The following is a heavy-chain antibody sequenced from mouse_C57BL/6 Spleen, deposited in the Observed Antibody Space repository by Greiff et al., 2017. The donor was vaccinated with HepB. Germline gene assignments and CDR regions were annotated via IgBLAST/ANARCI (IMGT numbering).Heavy chain of an antibody. Sequence: VQLKESGPELVKPGASVKISCKASGYSFTDYNMNWVKQSNGKSLEWIGVINPNYGTTSYNQKFKGKATLTVDQSSSTDYMQLNSLTSEDSAVYYCARTGNWADGKAWFAYWGQGTLVTGSA. V-gene: IGHV1-39*01. CDR3: ARTGNWADGKAWFAY. J-gene: IGHJ3*01. CDR1: GYSFTDYN. D-gene: IGHD4-1*01. CDR2: INPNYGTT.